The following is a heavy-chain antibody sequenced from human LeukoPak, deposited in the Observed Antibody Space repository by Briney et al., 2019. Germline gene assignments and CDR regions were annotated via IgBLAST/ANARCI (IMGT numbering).Heavy chain of an antibody. CDR2: IYYSGST. D-gene: IGHD3-3*01. V-gene: IGHV4-59*01. CDR3: AARGYDFWSGRGYFDY. J-gene: IGHJ4*02. CDR1: GGSISSYY. Sequence: SETLSLTCTVSGGSISSYYWSWIRQPPGKGLEWIGNIYYSGSTNYNPSLKSRVTISVDTSKNQFSLKLSSVTAADTAVYYCAARGYDFWSGRGYFDYWGQGTLVTVSS.